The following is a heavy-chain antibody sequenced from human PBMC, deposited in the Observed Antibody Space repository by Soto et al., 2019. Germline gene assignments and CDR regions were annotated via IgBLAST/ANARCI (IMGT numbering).Heavy chain of an antibody. D-gene: IGHD3-10*01. CDR3: ARGAVRGLRN. CDR1: GGSISSYY. J-gene: IGHJ4*02. V-gene: IGHV4-59*01. CDR2: IYYSGST. Sequence: QVQLQESGPGLVKPSETLSLTCTVSGGSISSYYWSWIRQPPGKGLEWIGYIYYSGSTNYNPSLKSRVTISVDTSKNQFSLKLSSVTAADTAVYYGARGAVRGLRNWGQGTLVTVSS.